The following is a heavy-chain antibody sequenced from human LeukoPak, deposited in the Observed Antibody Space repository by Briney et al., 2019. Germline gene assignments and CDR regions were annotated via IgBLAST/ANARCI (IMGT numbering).Heavy chain of an antibody. CDR2: IYYSGNT. CDR3: ARSPAAGTYPFDY. Sequence: PSETLSLTCTVSGVSISSSNSYWGWIRQPPGKGLEWIGSIYYSGNTYYNASLKSQVSISIDTSKNQFSLKLSSVTAADTAVYYCARSPAAGTYPFDYWGQGTLVTVSS. D-gene: IGHD6-13*01. V-gene: IGHV4-39*01. CDR1: GVSISSSNSY. J-gene: IGHJ4*02.